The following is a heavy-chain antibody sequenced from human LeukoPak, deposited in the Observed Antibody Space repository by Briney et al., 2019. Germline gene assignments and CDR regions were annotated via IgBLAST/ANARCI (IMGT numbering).Heavy chain of an antibody. J-gene: IGHJ5*02. V-gene: IGHV1-2*02. CDR3: ARAVISGSYYVDWFDP. D-gene: IGHD1-26*01. CDR1: GYTFTGYY. CDR2: INPNSGGT. Sequence: ASVKVSCRASGYTFTGYYMHWVRQAPGQGLEWMGWINPNSGGTNYAQKFQGRVTMTRDTSISTAYMELSRLGSDDTAVYYCARAVISGSYYVDWFDPWGQGTLVTVSS.